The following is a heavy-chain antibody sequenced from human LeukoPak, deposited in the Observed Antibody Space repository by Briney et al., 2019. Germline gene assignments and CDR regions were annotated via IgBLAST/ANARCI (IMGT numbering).Heavy chain of an antibody. CDR2: ISYNSGSI. CDR3: AKVGPVSSYGFGFFNY. Sequence: SLRLSCSASGFTFDDYAMHWVRQAPGKGLEWVAGISYNSGSINYAESVKDRFTIYRDNAKNSLYLQMNSLTVEDTALYYCAKVGPVSSYGFGFFNYWGRGTLVTVSS. J-gene: IGHJ4*02. V-gene: IGHV3-9*01. CDR1: GFTFDDYA. D-gene: IGHD5-18*01.